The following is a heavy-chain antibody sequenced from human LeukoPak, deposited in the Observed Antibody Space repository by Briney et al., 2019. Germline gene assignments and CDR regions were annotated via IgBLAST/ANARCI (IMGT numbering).Heavy chain of an antibody. D-gene: IGHD6-6*01. CDR1: GFIFSSYD. CDR2: ISSSSSYI. V-gene: IGHV3-21*01. Sequence: GGSLRLSCAASGFIFSSYDINWLRQAPGQGLAWISSISSSSSYIYYADSVRGRFTISRDNAKHSVFLQMNRLRAEDTAVYYCARALSIATTVDIWGLGTMVTVSS. CDR3: ARALSIATTVDI. J-gene: IGHJ3*02.